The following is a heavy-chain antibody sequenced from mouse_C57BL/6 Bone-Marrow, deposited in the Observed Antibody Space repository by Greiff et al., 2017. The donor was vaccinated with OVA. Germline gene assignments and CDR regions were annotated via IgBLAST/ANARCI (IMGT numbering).Heavy chain of an antibody. V-gene: IGHV1-50*01. Sequence: QVQLQQPGAELVMPGASVKLSCKASGYTFTSYWMQWVKQRPGQGLEWIGEIDPSDSYTNYNQKFKGKATLTVDTSSSTAYMQLSSLTSEDSAVYYCARDYGSSYAMDYWGQGTSVTVSS. J-gene: IGHJ4*01. CDR1: GYTFTSYW. D-gene: IGHD1-1*01. CDR2: IDPSDSYT. CDR3: ARDYGSSYAMDY.